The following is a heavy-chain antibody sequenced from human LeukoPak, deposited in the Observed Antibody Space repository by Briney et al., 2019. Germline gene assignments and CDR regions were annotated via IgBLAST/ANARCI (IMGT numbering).Heavy chain of an antibody. J-gene: IGHJ6*03. CDR2: INHSGST. CDR1: GGSFSGYY. D-gene: IGHD3-10*01. Sequence: SETLSLTCAVYGGSFSGYYWSWIRQPPGKGLEWIGEINHSGSTNYNPSLKSRVTISVDTSKNQFSLKLSSVTAADTAVYYCARDIRSHPVRGEKYYYYYMDVWGKGTTVTVSS. V-gene: IGHV4-34*01. CDR3: ARDIRSHPVRGEKYYYYYMDV.